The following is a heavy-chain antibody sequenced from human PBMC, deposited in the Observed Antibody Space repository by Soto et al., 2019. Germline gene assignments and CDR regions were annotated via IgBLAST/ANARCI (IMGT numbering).Heavy chain of an antibody. V-gene: IGHV1-18*01. CDR1: GYTFTSYG. J-gene: IGHJ3*02. CDR2: ISAYNGNT. CDR3: ARDLEAVAGNDAFDI. D-gene: IGHD6-19*01. Sequence: ASVKVSCKASGYTFTSYGISWVRQAPGQGLEWMGWISAYNGNTNYAQKLQGRVTMTTDTSTSTAYMEMRSLRSDDTAVYYCARDLEAVAGNDAFDIWGQGTMVTVSS.